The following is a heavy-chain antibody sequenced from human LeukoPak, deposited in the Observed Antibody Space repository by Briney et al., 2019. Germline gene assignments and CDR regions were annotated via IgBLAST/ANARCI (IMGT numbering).Heavy chain of an antibody. Sequence: GASVKVSCKASGYTFTSYGISWVRQAPGQGLEWMGWISAYNGNTNYAQKLQGRVTMTTDTSTSTAYMELRSLRSDDTAVYHCARDLEGMMGARGAFDIWGQGTMVTVSS. CDR2: ISAYNGNT. V-gene: IGHV1-18*01. CDR1: GYTFTSYG. D-gene: IGHD1-26*01. J-gene: IGHJ3*02. CDR3: ARDLEGMMGARGAFDI.